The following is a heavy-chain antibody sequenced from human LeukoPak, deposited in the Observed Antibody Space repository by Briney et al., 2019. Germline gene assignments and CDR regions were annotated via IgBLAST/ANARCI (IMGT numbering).Heavy chain of an antibody. Sequence: GGSLSLSCAASGFTFSSYGMHWVRQAPGKGLEWVANIRQDGNEKYYVDSVKGRFTISRDNAKHSLYLQMNSLRAEDTALYYCARDKGADEGSKFDYWGQGTLVTVSS. D-gene: IGHD1-26*01. J-gene: IGHJ4*02. CDR2: IRQDGNEK. CDR3: ARDKGADEGSKFDY. V-gene: IGHV3-7*03. CDR1: GFTFSSYG.